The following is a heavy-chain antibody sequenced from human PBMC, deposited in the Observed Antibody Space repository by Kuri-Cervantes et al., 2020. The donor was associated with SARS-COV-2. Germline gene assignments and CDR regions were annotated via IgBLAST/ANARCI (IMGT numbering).Heavy chain of an antibody. CDR2: IKSKTDGGTT. J-gene: IGHJ4*02. CDR3: TTEGRGLLRGNYFDY. Sequence: GGSLRLSCVASGFNFSSYEMNWVRQAPGKGLEWVGRIKSKTDGGTTDYAAPVKGRFTISRDDSKNTLYLQMNSLKTEDTAVYYCTTEGRGLLRGNYFDYWGQGTLVTVSS. D-gene: IGHD3-22*01. CDR1: GFNFSSYE. V-gene: IGHV3-15*01.